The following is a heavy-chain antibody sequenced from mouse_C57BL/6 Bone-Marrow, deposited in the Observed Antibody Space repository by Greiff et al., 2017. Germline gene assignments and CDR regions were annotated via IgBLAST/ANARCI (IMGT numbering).Heavy chain of an antibody. D-gene: IGHD2-4*01. Sequence: LVQSGAELVRPGASVTLSCKASGYTFTDYEMHWVKQTPVHGLEWIGAIDPETGGTAYNQKFKGKAILTADKSSSTAYMELRSLTSEDSAVYYCTRAYDYDVGFAYWGQGTLVIVSA. CDR1: GYTFTDYE. CDR3: TRAYDYDVGFAY. CDR2: IDPETGGT. V-gene: IGHV1-15*01. J-gene: IGHJ3*01.